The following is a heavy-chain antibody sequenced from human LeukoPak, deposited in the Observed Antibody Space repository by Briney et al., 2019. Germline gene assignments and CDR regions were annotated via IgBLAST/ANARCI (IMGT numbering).Heavy chain of an antibody. CDR2: IYHTGST. Sequence: PSETLSLTCTVSGYSISSGYYWGWIRQPPGKGLEWIGSIYHTGSTYYNPSLKSRVTISVDTSKNHFSLELSSVTAADTAVYYCARDEGDYFFDYWGQGTLVTVSS. CDR1: GYSISSGYY. D-gene: IGHD3-16*01. V-gene: IGHV4-38-2*02. CDR3: ARDEGDYFFDY. J-gene: IGHJ4*02.